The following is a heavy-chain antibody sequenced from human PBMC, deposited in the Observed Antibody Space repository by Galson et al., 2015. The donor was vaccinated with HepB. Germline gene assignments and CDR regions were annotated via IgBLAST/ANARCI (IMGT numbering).Heavy chain of an antibody. CDR2: INPNSGGT. V-gene: IGHV1-2*02. CDR1: GNTFSDYY. J-gene: IGHJ6*03. D-gene: IGHD6-13*01. Sequence: VKVSCKASGNTFSDYYMHWVRQAPGQGLEWMGWINPNSGGTNYAQKFRGRVTMTRDTSITTAYMELSRLRSDDTAVYYCSIARFSYYYYYMDVWGKGTTVTVSS. CDR3: SIARFSYYYYYMDV.